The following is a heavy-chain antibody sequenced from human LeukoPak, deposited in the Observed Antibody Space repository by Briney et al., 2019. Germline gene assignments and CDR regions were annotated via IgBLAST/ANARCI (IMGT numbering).Heavy chain of an antibody. J-gene: IGHJ3*02. Sequence: PSETLSLKSSVSGVSISSYYWSWLRQPPGKGLEGIGYIYYSGSTNYNPSLKSRVTISVDTSKNQFSLKLSPVTAADTAVYYCARTMVRGVRVAFDIWGQGTMVTVSS. CDR2: IYYSGST. CDR1: GVSISSYY. CDR3: ARTMVRGVRVAFDI. D-gene: IGHD3-10*01. V-gene: IGHV4-59*01.